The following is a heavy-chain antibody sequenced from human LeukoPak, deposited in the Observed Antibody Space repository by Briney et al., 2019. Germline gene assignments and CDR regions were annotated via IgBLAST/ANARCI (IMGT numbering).Heavy chain of an antibody. CDR1: GFTFSSYS. Sequence: GGSLRLSCAASGFTFSSYSMNWVRQAPGKGLEWVSSISSSSSYIYYADSVKGRFTISRDNAKNSLYLQMDSLRAEDTAVYYCARGWASEAFDYWGQGTLVTVSS. CDR3: ARGWASEAFDY. J-gene: IGHJ4*02. V-gene: IGHV3-21*01. D-gene: IGHD3-16*01. CDR2: ISSSSSYI.